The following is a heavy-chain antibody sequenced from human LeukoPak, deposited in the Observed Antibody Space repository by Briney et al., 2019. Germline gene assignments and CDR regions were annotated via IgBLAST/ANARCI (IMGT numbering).Heavy chain of an antibody. CDR2: ISAYNGDT. V-gene: IGHV1-18*01. CDR3: ARAAKFSSSEFDF. D-gene: IGHD6-6*01. CDR1: GYTFSNYR. J-gene: IGHJ4*02. Sequence: ASVKVTCKACGYTFSNYRISWVRPARGQGLEWMGWISAYNGDTYYAQMLQGRVTMTTDTSTSTAYMELRSLRSDDTAVYYCARAAKFSSSEFDFWGQGTLVTVSS.